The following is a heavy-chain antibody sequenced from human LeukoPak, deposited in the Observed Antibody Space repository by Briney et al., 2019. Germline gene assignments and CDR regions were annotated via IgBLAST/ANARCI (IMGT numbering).Heavy chain of an antibody. V-gene: IGHV3-30*02. CDR2: IRYDGSNK. Sequence: SGGSLRLSCAASGFTFSSYGMHWVRQAPGKGLEWVAFIRYDGSNKYYADSVKGRFTISRDNSKNTLYLQINSLRAEDTAVYYCYGSGSRHTLFDYWGQGTLVTVSS. CDR3: YGSGSRHTLFDY. CDR1: GFTFSSYG. D-gene: IGHD3-10*01. J-gene: IGHJ4*02.